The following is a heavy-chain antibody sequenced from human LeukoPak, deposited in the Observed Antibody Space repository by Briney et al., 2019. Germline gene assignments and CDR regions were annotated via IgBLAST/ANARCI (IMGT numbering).Heavy chain of an antibody. V-gene: IGHV3-21*01. CDR2: ISSSSSYI. D-gene: IGHD3-22*01. CDR3: ARDQYDSSGYYWSSVDY. J-gene: IGHJ4*02. Sequence: GGSLRLSCAASGFTFSSYSINWVRQAPGKGLEWVSSISSSSSYIYYADSVKGRFTISRDNAKNSLYLQMNSLRAEDTAVYYCARDQYDSSGYYWSSVDYWGQGTLVTVSS. CDR1: GFTFSSYS.